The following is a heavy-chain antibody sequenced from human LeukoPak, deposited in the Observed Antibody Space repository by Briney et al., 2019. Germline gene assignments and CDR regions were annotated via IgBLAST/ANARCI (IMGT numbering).Heavy chain of an antibody. CDR1: GFTFSSYA. J-gene: IGHJ4*02. D-gene: IGHD3-3*01. CDR2: ISGSGGRT. Sequence: GGSLRLSCAASGFTFSSYAMSWVRQAPGKGLEWVSVISGSGGRTYYADSVKGRFTISRDNSKNTLYLQMNSLRAEDTALYYCARDTRIFGVVITHFDYWGQGTLVTVSS. V-gene: IGHV3-23*01. CDR3: ARDTRIFGVVITHFDY.